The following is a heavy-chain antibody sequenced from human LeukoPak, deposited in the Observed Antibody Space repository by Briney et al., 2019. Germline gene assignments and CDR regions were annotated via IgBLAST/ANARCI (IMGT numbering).Heavy chain of an antibody. V-gene: IGHV3-33*01. CDR3: TIDPPDSGWAFWS. Sequence: GGSLRLSCSASGFNFRTHAMHWVRQAPGKGLEWVAMIWRGGNFKYYAGSVKGRFTISRDDSRDRLYLQMHSLRAEDAAVYYCTIDPPDSGWAFWSWGQGALVTVSS. CDR1: GFNFRTHA. D-gene: IGHD6-19*01. J-gene: IGHJ5*02. CDR2: IWRGGNFK.